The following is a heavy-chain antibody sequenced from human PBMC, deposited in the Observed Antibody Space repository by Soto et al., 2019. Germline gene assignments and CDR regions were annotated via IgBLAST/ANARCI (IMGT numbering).Heavy chain of an antibody. D-gene: IGHD3-3*01. CDR3: ARRKETYDSSFDY. CDR1: GGSINSGGYY. J-gene: IGHJ4*02. V-gene: IGHV4-31*03. CDR2: IYYGGIT. Sequence: SETLSLTCTVSGGSINSGGYYWSWIRQHPGMGLEWIGYIYYGGITYYNPSLKSRVTISVDTSKNRFSLNLSSVTAADTAVYYCARRKETYDSSFDYWGQGTLVTVSS.